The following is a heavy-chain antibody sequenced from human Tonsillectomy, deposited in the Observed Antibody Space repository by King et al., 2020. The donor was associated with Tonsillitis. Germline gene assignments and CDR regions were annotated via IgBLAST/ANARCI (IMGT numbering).Heavy chain of an antibody. CDR3: ARGVATLYYFDY. J-gene: IGHJ4*02. CDR1: GDSISSGGYS. Sequence: QVQLQESGSGLVKPSQTLSLTCGVSGDSISSGGYSWSWIRQPPGKGLEWIGYIYPSGSTYYNPSLKSRVTISVDRSKNQFSLKLSSVTAADTAVYYCARGVATLYYFDYWGQGTLVTVSS. CDR2: IYPSGST. V-gene: IGHV4-30-2*01. D-gene: IGHD5-12*01.